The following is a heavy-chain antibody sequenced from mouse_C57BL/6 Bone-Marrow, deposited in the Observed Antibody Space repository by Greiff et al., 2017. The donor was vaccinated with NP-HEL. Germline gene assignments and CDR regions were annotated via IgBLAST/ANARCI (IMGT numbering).Heavy chain of an antibody. CDR2: IYPGGGYT. Sequence: QVQLRQSGAELVRPGTSVKMSCKASGYTFTNYWIGWAKQRPGHGLEWIGDIYPGGGYTNYNEKFKGKATLTADKSSSTAYMQFSSLTSEDSAIYYCARYYYGSSYHYWGQGTTLTVSS. CDR3: ARYYYGSSYHY. J-gene: IGHJ2*01. V-gene: IGHV1-63*01. D-gene: IGHD1-1*01. CDR1: GYTFTNYW.